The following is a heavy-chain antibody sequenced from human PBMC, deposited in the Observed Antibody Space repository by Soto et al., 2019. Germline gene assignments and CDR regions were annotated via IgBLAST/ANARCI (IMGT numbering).Heavy chain of an antibody. CDR2: ISGSGGST. Sequence: PGGSLRLSCAASGFTFSSYAMSWVRQAPGKGLEWVSAISGSGGSTYYADSVKGRFTISRDNSKNTLYLQMNSLRAEDTAVYYCAKGPGYCSVGSCYSRYYYYYGMDVWGQGTTVTVSS. CDR1: GFTFSSYA. J-gene: IGHJ6*02. D-gene: IGHD2-15*01. V-gene: IGHV3-23*01. CDR3: AKGPGYCSVGSCYSRYYYYYGMDV.